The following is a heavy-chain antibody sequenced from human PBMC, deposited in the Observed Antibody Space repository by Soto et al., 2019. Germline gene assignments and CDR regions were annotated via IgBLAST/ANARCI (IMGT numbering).Heavy chain of an antibody. J-gene: IGHJ4*02. Sequence: EVQLLESGGGLVQPGGSLRLTFVGSGFTFRNQDVRWVRQAPGKGLEWVSGISGRGGVTYCADPVNGRFTISRDNSKNTLYLQMNNLRTNDTAVYYCAKDRQFRSYYESAGHYNDWAQGTLVTVSS. CDR3: AKDRQFRSYYESAGHYND. V-gene: IGHV3-23*01. D-gene: IGHD3-22*01. CDR2: ISGRGGVT. CDR1: GFTFRNQD.